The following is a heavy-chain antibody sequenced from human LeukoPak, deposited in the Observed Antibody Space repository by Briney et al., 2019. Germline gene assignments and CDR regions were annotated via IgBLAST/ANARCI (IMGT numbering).Heavy chain of an antibody. CDR3: ARVAGYSSGWLAFDY. Sequence: RGSLRLSCAASGFTLSSYQMGWVRQAPRKGLGWVSYILRSGSTIYYADSVEGRFTLSRDNAKKTHYLQMNSLRAENTAVYYCARVAGYSSGWLAFDYWGQRTLVTVSS. CDR1: GFTLSSYQ. CDR2: ILRSGSTI. D-gene: IGHD6-19*01. J-gene: IGHJ4*02. V-gene: IGHV3-48*03.